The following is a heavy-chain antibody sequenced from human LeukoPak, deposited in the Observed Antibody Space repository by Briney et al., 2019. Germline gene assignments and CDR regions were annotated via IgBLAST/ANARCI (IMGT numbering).Heavy chain of an antibody. CDR3: ARLARYDSSGYYRYYFDY. J-gene: IGHJ4*02. D-gene: IGHD3-22*01. CDR1: GGSISSGGYS. CDR2: IYHSGST. Sequence: SETLSLTCAVSGGSISSGGYSWSWIRQPPGKGLEWIGYIYHSGSTYYNPSLKSRVTISVDRSKNQFSLKLSSVTAADTAVYYCARLARYDSSGYYRYYFDYWGQGTLVTVSS. V-gene: IGHV4-30-2*01.